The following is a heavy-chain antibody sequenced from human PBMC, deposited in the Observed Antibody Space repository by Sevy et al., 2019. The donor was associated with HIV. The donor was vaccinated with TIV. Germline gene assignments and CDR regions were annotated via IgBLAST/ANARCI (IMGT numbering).Heavy chain of an antibody. V-gene: IGHV5-51*01. CDR2: IHPHDSDT. D-gene: IGHD3-22*01. J-gene: IGHJ4*02. Sequence: GESLKISCKGSGYRFTNYWIGWVRQMPGKGLEWMGIIHPHDSDTRYSPSFQGQVTISADKSITTAYLQWSSLKASDTAMYYCARPYYDSSGYYTDYWGQGTLFTVSS. CDR3: ARPYYDSSGYYTDY. CDR1: GYRFTNYW.